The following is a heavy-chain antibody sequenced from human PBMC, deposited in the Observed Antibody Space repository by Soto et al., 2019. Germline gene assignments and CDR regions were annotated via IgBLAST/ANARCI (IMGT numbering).Heavy chain of an antibody. V-gene: IGHV3-23*01. J-gene: IGHJ4*02. D-gene: IGHD5-18*01. CDR2: ISGSGGST. CDR1: GFTFSSYA. CDR3: AKDLGIQLWSLFDY. Sequence: EVQLLESGGGLVQPGGSLRLSCAASGFTFSSYAMSWVRQAPGKGLEWVSAISGSGGSTYYADSGKGRFTISRNNSKNTLYLQMNSLRAEDTAVYYCAKDLGIQLWSLFDYWGQGTLVTVSS.